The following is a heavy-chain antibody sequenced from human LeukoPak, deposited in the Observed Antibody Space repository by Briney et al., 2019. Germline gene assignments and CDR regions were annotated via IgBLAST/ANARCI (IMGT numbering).Heavy chain of an antibody. CDR3: ARVSSLAVAGFFDY. CDR2: IKQDGSEK. V-gene: IGHV3-7*01. J-gene: IGHJ4*02. D-gene: IGHD6-19*01. CDR1: GFTFSSYW. Sequence: GGSLRPSCAASGFTFSSYWMNWVRQAPGKGLEWVANIKQDGSEKDYVDSVKGRFTISRDNAKNSLYLQMNSLRAEDTAVYHCARVSSLAVAGFFDYWGQGILVTVSS.